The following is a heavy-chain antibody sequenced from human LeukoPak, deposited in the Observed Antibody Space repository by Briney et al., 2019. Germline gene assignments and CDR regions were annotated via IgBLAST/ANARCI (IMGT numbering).Heavy chain of an antibody. CDR2: IRSDGSNK. Sequence: SQRVSCLGSGFSLSSYGMHWVRQAPGKGLEWMAFIRSDGSNKYYPDSGNGRFTIYRDNSKDTLYLQMNSLRAEDTAVYYCARILDSAWGELGYWGQGTLVTVSS. CDR1: GFSLSSYG. V-gene: IGHV3-30*02. J-gene: IGHJ4*02. D-gene: IGHD6-19*01. CDR3: ARILDSAWGELGY.